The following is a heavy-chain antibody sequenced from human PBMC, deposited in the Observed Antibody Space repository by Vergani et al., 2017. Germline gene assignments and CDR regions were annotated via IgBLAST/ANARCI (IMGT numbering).Heavy chain of an antibody. CDR2: IIPIFGTA. CDR3: ARGELITTVNYYYYMDV. Sequence: QVQLVQSGAEVKKPGSSVKVSCKASGGTFSSYAISWVRQAPGQGLEWMGGIIPIFGTANYAQKFQGRVTITADESTSTAYMELSSLRSEDTAVYYCARGELITTVNYYYYMDVWGKGTTVTVSS. D-gene: IGHD4-11*01. J-gene: IGHJ6*03. CDR1: GGTFSSYA. V-gene: IGHV1-69*01.